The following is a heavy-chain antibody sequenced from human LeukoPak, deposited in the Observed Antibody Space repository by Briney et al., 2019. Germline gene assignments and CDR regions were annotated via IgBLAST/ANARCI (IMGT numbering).Heavy chain of an antibody. CDR2: IIPIFGTA. D-gene: IGHD2-15*01. V-gene: IGHV1-69*06. J-gene: IGHJ4*02. Sequence: SVKVSCKASGGTFSSYAISWVRQAPGQGLEWMGGIIPIFGTANYAQKFQGRVTITADKSTSTAYMELSSLRSEDTAVYYCARDRPCSGGSCYSGGLHYWGQGTLVTVSS. CDR1: GGTFSSYA. CDR3: ARDRPCSGGSCYSGGLHY.